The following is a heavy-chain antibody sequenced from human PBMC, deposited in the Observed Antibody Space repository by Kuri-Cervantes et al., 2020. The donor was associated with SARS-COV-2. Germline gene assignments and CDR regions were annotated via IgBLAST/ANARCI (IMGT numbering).Heavy chain of an antibody. V-gene: IGHV3-48*02. CDR1: GFTFSSYS. J-gene: IGHJ4*02. CDR3: ARDANYGSRLPRKFDY. D-gene: IGHD5-12*01. CDR2: ISSSSNTI. Sequence: GGSLRLSCAASGFTFSSYSMNWVRQAPGKGLEWVPYISSSSNTIYYADSVKGRFTISRDNAKNSLYLQMNSLRDEDTAVYYCARDANYGSRLPRKFDYWGQGTLVTVSS.